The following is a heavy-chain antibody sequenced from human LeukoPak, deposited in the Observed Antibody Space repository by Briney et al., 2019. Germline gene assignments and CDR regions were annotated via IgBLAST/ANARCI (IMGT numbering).Heavy chain of an antibody. J-gene: IGHJ6*03. V-gene: IGHV4-34*01. D-gene: IGHD1-7*01. Sequence: SETLSLTCTVSGGSISSYYWSWIRQPPGKGLEWIGEINDSGRINYNPSLMSRVTVSVDTSKNQFSLRLTSVTATDTAVYYCARRWNYGRNYYIDVWGNGATVSVSS. CDR3: ARRWNYGRNYYIDV. CDR2: INDSGRI. CDR1: GGSISSYY.